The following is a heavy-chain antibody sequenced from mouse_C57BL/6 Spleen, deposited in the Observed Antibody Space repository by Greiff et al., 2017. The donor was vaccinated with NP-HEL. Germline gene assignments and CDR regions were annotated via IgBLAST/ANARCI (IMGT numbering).Heavy chain of an antibody. CDR2: IDPENGDT. Sequence: VQLQQSGAELVRPGASVKLSCTASGFNIKDDYMHWVKQRPEQGLEWIGWIDPENGDTEYASKFQGKATITADTSSNTAYLQLSSLTSEDTAVYYCTGGYYGSWGQGTTLTVSS. CDR3: TGGYYGS. V-gene: IGHV14-4*01. D-gene: IGHD1-1*01. CDR1: GFNIKDDY. J-gene: IGHJ2*01.